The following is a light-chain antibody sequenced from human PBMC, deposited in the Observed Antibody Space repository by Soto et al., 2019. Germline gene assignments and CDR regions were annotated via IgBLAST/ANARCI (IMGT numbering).Light chain of an antibody. CDR3: AAWDDSLIGVV. CDR2: SIN. CDR1: TSNIGSNT. Sequence: QSVLTRPPSASGTPGQRVTISCSGGTSNIGSNTVNWYQQLPGTAPKLLIYSINQRPSGVPDRFSGSKSGTSASLAISGLQSEDEADYYCAAWDDSLIGVVFGGGTQLTVL. J-gene: IGLJ2*01. V-gene: IGLV1-44*01.